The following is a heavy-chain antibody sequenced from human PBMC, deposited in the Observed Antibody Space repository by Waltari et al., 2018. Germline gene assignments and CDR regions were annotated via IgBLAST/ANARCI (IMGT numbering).Heavy chain of an antibody. V-gene: IGHV4-38-2*01. Sequence: QVQLQASGPGLVKPSETLSPTCVVSGYSISRGYHWGWIRQPPGKGLERIGSIYHSGSTYYNPSLKSRVTMSIDTSRNQFSLKLTSVTAADTAVYYCARHGTRITMTSSFHYWGQGTLVTVSS. D-gene: IGHD3-3*01. CDR1: GYSISRGYH. CDR3: ARHGTRITMTSSFHY. J-gene: IGHJ4*02. CDR2: IYHSGST.